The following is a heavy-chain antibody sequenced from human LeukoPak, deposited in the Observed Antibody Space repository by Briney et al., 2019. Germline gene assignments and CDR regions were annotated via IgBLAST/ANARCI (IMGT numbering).Heavy chain of an antibody. CDR1: GFTFSSYW. V-gene: IGHV3-7*01. CDR2: IKQDGSEK. Sequence: GGSLRLSCAASGFTFSSYWMSWVRQAPGKGLEWVANIKQDGSEKYYVGSVKGRFTISRDNAKNSLYLQMNSLRAEDTAVYYCARDSYDSSGYYVYYYYYGMDVWGQGTTVTVSS. D-gene: IGHD3-22*01. CDR3: ARDSYDSSGYYVYYYYYGMDV. J-gene: IGHJ6*02.